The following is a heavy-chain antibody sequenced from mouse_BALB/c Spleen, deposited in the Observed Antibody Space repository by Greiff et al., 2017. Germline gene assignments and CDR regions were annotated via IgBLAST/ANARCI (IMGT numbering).Heavy chain of an antibody. Sequence: EVQLVESGGGLVQPGGSLRLSCATSGFTFTDYYMSWVRQPPGKALEWLGFIRNKANGYTTEYSASVKGRFTISRDNSQSILYLQMNTLRAEDSATYYCARDINPRYDEIYAMDYWGQGTSVTVSS. J-gene: IGHJ4*01. V-gene: IGHV7-3*02. CDR1: GFTFTDYY. CDR3: ARDINPRYDEIYAMDY. CDR2: IRNKANGYTT. D-gene: IGHD2-14*01.